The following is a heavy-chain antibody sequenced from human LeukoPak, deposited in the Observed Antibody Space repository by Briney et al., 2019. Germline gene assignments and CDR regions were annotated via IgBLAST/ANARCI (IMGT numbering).Heavy chain of an antibody. Sequence: GGSLRLSCAASGFTFSDYYMSWIRHAPGKGLEWVSYISSSGSTIYYADSVKGRFTISRDNAKNSLYLQMNSPRAEDTAVYYCAREERIVGAAFDYWGQGTLVTVSS. CDR1: GFTFSDYY. D-gene: IGHD1-26*01. CDR2: ISSSGSTI. CDR3: AREERIVGAAFDY. J-gene: IGHJ4*02. V-gene: IGHV3-11*01.